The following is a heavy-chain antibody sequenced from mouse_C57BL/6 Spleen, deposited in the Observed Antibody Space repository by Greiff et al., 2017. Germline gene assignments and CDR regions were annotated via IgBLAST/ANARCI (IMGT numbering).Heavy chain of an antibody. CDR1: GFSFNTYA. D-gene: IGHD1-1*01. Sequence: EVQLVESGGGLVQPKGSLKLSCAASGFSFNTYAMNWVRQAPGKGLEWVARIRSKSNNYATYYADSVKARFTISRDDSEPMLYLQMNNLKTEDTAMYYCVRTTVVANWYFDVWGTGTTVTVSS. CDR3: VRTTVVANWYFDV. V-gene: IGHV10-1*01. J-gene: IGHJ1*03. CDR2: IRSKSNNYAT.